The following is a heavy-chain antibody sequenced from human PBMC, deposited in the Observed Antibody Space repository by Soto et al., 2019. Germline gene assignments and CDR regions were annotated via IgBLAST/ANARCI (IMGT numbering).Heavy chain of an antibody. CDR1: GVTFSGSA. V-gene: IGHV3-73*01. Sequence: PGGSLRLSCAASGVTFSGSAMHWVRQASGKGLEWVGRIRSKANSYATAYAASVKGRFTISRDDSKNTAYLQMNSLKTEDTAVYYCTRLSPLNAFDIWGQGKMVTVSS. CDR2: IRSKANSYAT. CDR3: TRLSPLNAFDI. J-gene: IGHJ3*02.